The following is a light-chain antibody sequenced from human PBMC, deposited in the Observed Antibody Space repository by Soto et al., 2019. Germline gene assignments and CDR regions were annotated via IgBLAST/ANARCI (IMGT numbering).Light chain of an antibody. V-gene: IGKV3-11*01. J-gene: IGKJ2*01. CDR3: QQRSNWPS. CDR1: QSVSSY. CDR2: DAS. Sequence: EIVLTQSPATLSLSPGERATLSCRASQSVSSYLAWYQQKPGQAPRLLIYDASNRATGIPARFSGSGSGTDFTLTISSLEPEDFAVYYCQQRSNWPSFSQGTKLEIK.